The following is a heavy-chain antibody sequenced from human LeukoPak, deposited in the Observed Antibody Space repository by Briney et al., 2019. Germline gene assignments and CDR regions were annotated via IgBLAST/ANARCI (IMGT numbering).Heavy chain of an antibody. Sequence: PGGSLRLSCVASGFTSSNYWLSWVRQAPGKGLEWVANIKQDGGEKYYVDSVKGRFTISRDNAKNSLYLQMSNLRAEDTAVYFCARGGGLDVWGQGATVTVSS. CDR1: GFTSSNYW. D-gene: IGHD3-16*01. V-gene: IGHV3-7*03. J-gene: IGHJ6*02. CDR2: IKQDGGEK. CDR3: ARGGGLDV.